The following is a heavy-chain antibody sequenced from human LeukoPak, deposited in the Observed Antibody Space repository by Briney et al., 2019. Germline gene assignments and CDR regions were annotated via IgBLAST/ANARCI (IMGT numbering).Heavy chain of an antibody. CDR1: GFTFSSYT. CDR3: AKEGRSTSCFDY. CDR2: ISGSGGST. Sequence: GGSLRLSCVASGFTFSSYTLSWIRQAPGKGLEWVSAISGSGGSTYYADSVKGRFTISRDNSKNTLHLQMNSLRAEDTAVYYCAKEGRSTSCFDYWGQGTLVTVSS. V-gene: IGHV3-23*01. D-gene: IGHD2-2*01. J-gene: IGHJ4*02.